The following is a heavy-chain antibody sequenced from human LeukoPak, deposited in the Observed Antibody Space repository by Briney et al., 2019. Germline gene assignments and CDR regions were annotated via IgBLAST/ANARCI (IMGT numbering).Heavy chain of an antibody. V-gene: IGHV3-20*04. CDR1: GFKFDDYG. CDR2: INWNGDSR. D-gene: IGHD3-22*01. CDR3: ARVRESSGYYFRWLADDY. Sequence: GGSLRLSCTASGFKFDDYGMTWVRQAPGKGLEWVSDINWNGDSRGYAHSVRGRFTIYRDNAKNSLYLQMNSLRAEDTAVYYCARVRESSGYYFRWLADDYWGQGTLVTVSS. J-gene: IGHJ4*02.